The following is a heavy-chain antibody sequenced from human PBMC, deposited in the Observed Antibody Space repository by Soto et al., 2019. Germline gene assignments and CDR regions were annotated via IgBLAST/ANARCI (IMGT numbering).Heavy chain of an antibody. Sequence: SVKVSCKASGGTFSSYAISWVRQAPGQGLEWMGGIIPIFGTANYAQKFQGRVTITADESTSTAYMELSSLRSEDTAVYYCASGTLNWNHRTLDYWGQVTLVTVSS. J-gene: IGHJ4*02. CDR3: ASGTLNWNHRTLDY. V-gene: IGHV1-69*13. CDR1: GGTFSSYA. D-gene: IGHD1-20*01. CDR2: IIPIFGTA.